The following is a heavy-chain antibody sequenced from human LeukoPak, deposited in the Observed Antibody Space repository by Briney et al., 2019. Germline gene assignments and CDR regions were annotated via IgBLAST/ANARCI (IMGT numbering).Heavy chain of an antibody. CDR2: ISSSSSYI. V-gene: IGHV3-21*01. D-gene: IGHD3-16*02. J-gene: IGHJ6*02. Sequence: GGSLRLSCAASGFTFSSYSMNWVCHGPGKGLGWVSSISSSSSYIYYADSVTRRFTISTDSDKNSMYLQMNRLRAEDTAVYYCARDYLGMDVWGQGTTVTVSS. CDR3: ARDYLGMDV. CDR1: GFTFSSYS.